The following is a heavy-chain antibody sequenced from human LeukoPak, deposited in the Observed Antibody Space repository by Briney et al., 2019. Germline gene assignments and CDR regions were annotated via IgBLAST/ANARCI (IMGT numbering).Heavy chain of an antibody. CDR1: GGSISSSSYY. CDR2: IYYSGST. V-gene: IGHV4-39*01. CDR3: ATSYGSGSYYNILPDY. D-gene: IGHD3-10*01. J-gene: IGHJ4*02. Sequence: PSETLSLTCTVSGGSISSSSYYWGWIRQPPGKGLEWIGSIYYSGSTYYNPSLKSPVTISVDTSKNQFSLKLSSVTAADTAVYYCATSYGSGSYYNILPDYWGQGTLVTVSS.